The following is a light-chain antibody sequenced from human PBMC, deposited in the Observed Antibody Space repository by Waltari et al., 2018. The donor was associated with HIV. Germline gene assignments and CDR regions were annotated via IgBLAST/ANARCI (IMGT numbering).Light chain of an antibody. CDR2: ATV. CDR3: GTWDSSLSVVI. J-gene: IGLJ2*01. Sequence: QSVLTQPPSVSATPGQKVTIPCSGSRSTIGSHYVSWYPQLPGTAPKLLIYATVKRPSGIPDRFSGSKSGTSATLDITGLQTGDEADYYCGTWDSSLSVVIFGGGTMLTVL. V-gene: IGLV1-51*02. CDR1: RSTIGSHY.